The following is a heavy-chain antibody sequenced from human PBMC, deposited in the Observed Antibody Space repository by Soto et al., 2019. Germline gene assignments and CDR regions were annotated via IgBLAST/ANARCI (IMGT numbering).Heavy chain of an antibody. CDR1: GGTFSSYA. Sequence: SVEVSCKASGGTFSSYAISWVLEAPGQGLEWMGGIIPIFGTANYAQKFQGRVTITADESTSTAYMELSSLRSEDTAVYYCARGNEYSSSWHGESFDYWGQGTLVTVSS. CDR2: IIPIFGTA. J-gene: IGHJ4*02. V-gene: IGHV1-69*13. D-gene: IGHD6-13*01. CDR3: ARGNEYSSSWHGESFDY.